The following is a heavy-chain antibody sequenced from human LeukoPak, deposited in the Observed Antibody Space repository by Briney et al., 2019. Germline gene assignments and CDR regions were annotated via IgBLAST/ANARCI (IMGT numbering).Heavy chain of an antibody. J-gene: IGHJ4*02. Sequence: GASVKVSCKASGYTFTSYAMHWVRQAPGQGLEWMGWINAGNGNTKYSQKFQGRVTITRDTSASTAYMELSSLRSEDTAVYYCARDALDLAYCGGDCYSSPFDYWGQGTLVTVSS. D-gene: IGHD2-21*02. V-gene: IGHV1-3*01. CDR2: INAGNGNT. CDR3: ARDALDLAYCGGDCYSSPFDY. CDR1: GYTFTSYA.